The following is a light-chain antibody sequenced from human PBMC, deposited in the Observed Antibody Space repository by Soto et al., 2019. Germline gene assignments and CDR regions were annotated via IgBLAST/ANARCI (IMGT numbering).Light chain of an antibody. V-gene: IGKV1-39*01. Sequence: DIQMTQSPSSLSESVRDRVTITCRASQSISSYLNWYQQKPGKAPRLLIYAASSLQSGVPSRFSGGGSGTDFTRTIRSLQPEDFATYYCQQSYSTPWTFGQGTKVVIK. CDR1: QSISSY. J-gene: IGKJ1*01. CDR2: AAS. CDR3: QQSYSTPWT.